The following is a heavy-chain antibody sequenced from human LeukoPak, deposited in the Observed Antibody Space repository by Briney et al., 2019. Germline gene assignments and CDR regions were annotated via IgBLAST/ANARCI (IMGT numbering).Heavy chain of an antibody. Sequence: QPGGSLRLSCAASGFTFSSYAMSWVRQAPGKGLEWVSYISSSGSTIYYADSVKGRFTISRDNAKNSLYLQMNSLRAEDTAVYYCARAGWHYYENYFDYWGQGTLVTVSS. CDR3: ARAGWHYYENYFDY. D-gene: IGHD3-16*01. CDR1: GFTFSSYA. CDR2: ISSSGSTI. V-gene: IGHV3-48*03. J-gene: IGHJ4*02.